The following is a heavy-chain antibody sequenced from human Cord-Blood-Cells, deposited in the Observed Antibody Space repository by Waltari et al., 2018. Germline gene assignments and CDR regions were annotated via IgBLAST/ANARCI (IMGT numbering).Heavy chain of an antibody. V-gene: IGHV4-59*01. Sequence: QVQLQESGPGLVKPSETLSLTCTVSGGSISSYYWTWIRPPPGKGLEWIGYIYYSGSTNYNPSLKSRVTISVDTSKNQFSLKLSSVTAADTAVYYCARRGTGDRRNAFDIWGQGTMVTVSS. J-gene: IGHJ3*02. CDR2: IYYSGST. CDR1: GGSISSYY. D-gene: IGHD7-27*01. CDR3: ARRGTGDRRNAFDI.